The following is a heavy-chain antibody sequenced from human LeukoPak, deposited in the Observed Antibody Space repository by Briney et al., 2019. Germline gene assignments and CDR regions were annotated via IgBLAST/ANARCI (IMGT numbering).Heavy chain of an antibody. J-gene: IGHJ3*02. V-gene: IGHV3-9*03. CDR1: GFTFDDYA. CDR2: ISWNSGSI. Sequence: GGSLRLSXAASGFTFDDYAMHWVRQAPGKGLEWVSGISWNSGSIGYADSVKGRFTISRDNAKNSLYLQMNSLRAEDMALYYCAKSAGPDAFDIWGQGTMVTVSS. CDR3: AKSAGPDAFDI. D-gene: IGHD4/OR15-4a*01.